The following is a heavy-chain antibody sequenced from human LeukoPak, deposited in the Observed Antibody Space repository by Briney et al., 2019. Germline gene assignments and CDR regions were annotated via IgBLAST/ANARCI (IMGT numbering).Heavy chain of an antibody. D-gene: IGHD3-22*01. CDR3: ARGRIDLYYYDSSGYPYYFDY. J-gene: IGHJ4*02. V-gene: IGHV1-8*01. CDR1: GYTFTSYD. CDR2: MNPNSGNT. Sequence: GASVKVSCKASGYTFTSYDINWVRQATGQGLEWMGWMNPNSGNTGYAQKFQGRVTMTRNTSISTAYMELSSLRSEDTAVYYCARGRIDLYYYDSSGYPYYFDYWGQGTLVTVSS.